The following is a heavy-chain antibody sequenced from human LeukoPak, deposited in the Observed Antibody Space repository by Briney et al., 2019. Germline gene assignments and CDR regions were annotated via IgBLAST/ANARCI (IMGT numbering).Heavy chain of an antibody. J-gene: IGHJ4*02. CDR1: GGTFSSYA. D-gene: IGHD3-3*01. Sequence: SVKVSCKASGGTFSSYAIRWVRQAPGQGLEWMGRIIPIFGTANYAQKFQGRVTITTDESTSTAYMELSSLRSEDTAVYYCARSGIPNYDFWSGPFDYWGQGTLVTVSS. CDR3: ARSGIPNYDFWSGPFDY. V-gene: IGHV1-69*05. CDR2: IIPIFGTA.